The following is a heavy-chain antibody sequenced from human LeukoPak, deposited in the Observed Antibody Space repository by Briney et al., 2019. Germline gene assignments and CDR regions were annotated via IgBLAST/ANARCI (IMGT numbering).Heavy chain of an antibody. CDR3: TTSVRYDSGSLDI. CDR1: GFTFSGSA. V-gene: IGHV3-73*01. CDR2: IRSKADSYAT. Sequence: PGGSLRLSCAASGFTFSGSAMHWFRQASAKGLEWVGRIRSKADSYATAYAASVKGRLIISRDDSKNTAYLQMNSLKTEETAVYYCTTSVRYDSGSLDIWGQGTMVTVSS. D-gene: IGHD3-10*01. J-gene: IGHJ3*02.